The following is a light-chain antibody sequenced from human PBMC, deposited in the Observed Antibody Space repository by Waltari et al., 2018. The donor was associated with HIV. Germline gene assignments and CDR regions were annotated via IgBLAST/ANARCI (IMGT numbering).Light chain of an antibody. Sequence: DIQMTQSPSSVSASVGDTVTITCRASQDISNWLAWYQQKPGKAPNLLIFAASSLQSGVPSRVSGSGSGTDFTLTISSLHPEDFATYYCQQANSFPFSFGPGTKVEIK. CDR2: AAS. V-gene: IGKV1-12*02. CDR3: QQANSFPFS. J-gene: IGKJ3*01. CDR1: QDISNW.